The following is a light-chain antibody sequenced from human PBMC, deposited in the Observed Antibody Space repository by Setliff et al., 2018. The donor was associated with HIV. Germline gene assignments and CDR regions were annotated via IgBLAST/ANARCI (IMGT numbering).Light chain of an antibody. CDR1: SSDVGGYNY. V-gene: IGLV2-14*03. Sequence: QSALTQPASVSGSPGQSITISCTGTSSDVGGYNYVSWYQQHPGKAPKLMIYDVSYRPSGVSNRFSGSKSGNTASLTISGLQAEDEADYYCSSYTSSSTRRVFGAGTKGTVL. J-gene: IGLJ1*01. CDR3: SSYTSSSTRRV. CDR2: DVS.